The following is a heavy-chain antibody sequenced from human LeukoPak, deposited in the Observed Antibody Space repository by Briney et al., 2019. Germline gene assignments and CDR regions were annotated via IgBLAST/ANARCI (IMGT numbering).Heavy chain of an antibody. J-gene: IGHJ4*02. CDR1: GGSFSGYY. D-gene: IGHD6-19*01. V-gene: IGHV4-34*01. CDR2: INHSGST. CDR3: ARGPEAVAGDLDY. Sequence: SETLSLTCAVYGGSFSGYYWSWIRQPPGKWREWIGEINHSGSTNYNPSLKSRVTISVDTSKNQFSLKLSSVTAADTAVYYCARGPEAVAGDLDYWGQGTLVTVSS.